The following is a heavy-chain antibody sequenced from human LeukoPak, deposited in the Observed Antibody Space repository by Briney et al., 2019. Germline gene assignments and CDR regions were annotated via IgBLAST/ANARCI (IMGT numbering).Heavy chain of an antibody. J-gene: IGHJ4*02. V-gene: IGHV4-31*03. D-gene: IGHD2-2*02. CDR1: GGSISSGGYY. Sequence: SETLSLTCTVSGGSISSGGYYWSWIRQHPGKGLEWIGYIYYSGCTYYNPSLKSRVTISVDTSKNQFSLKLSSVTAADTAVYYCARGCSSTSCYTGFDYWGQGTLVTVSS. CDR3: ARGCSSTSCYTGFDY. CDR2: IYYSGCT.